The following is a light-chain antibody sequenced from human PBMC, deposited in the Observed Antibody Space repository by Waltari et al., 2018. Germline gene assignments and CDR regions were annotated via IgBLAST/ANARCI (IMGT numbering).Light chain of an antibody. CDR1: SGHSSHI. CDR3: QTGGHGTWV. V-gene: IGLV4-69*01. J-gene: IGLJ3*02. CDR2: VNSDGSH. Sequence: QLVLTQSPSASASLGASVKLTCTLSSGHSSHIIAWLQQQPGAGPRYLMKVNSDGSHSKGDEIPDRFSGSSSGAERYLTISSVQSDDEADYYCQTGGHGTWVFGGGTKLTVL.